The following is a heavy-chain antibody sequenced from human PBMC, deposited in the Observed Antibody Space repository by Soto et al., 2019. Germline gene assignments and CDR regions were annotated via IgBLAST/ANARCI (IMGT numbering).Heavy chain of an antibody. D-gene: IGHD3-9*01. J-gene: IGHJ6*02. V-gene: IGHV1-18*04. CDR1: GYTFTSYG. Sequence: GASVKVSCKASGYTFTSYGISWVRQAPGQGLEWMGWISAYNGNTNYAQKLQGRVTMTTDTSTSTAYIELRSLRSDDTAVYYCARDQGSYDILTGYSSYYYYGMDVWGQGTTVTV. CDR2: ISAYNGNT. CDR3: ARDQGSYDILTGYSSYYYYGMDV.